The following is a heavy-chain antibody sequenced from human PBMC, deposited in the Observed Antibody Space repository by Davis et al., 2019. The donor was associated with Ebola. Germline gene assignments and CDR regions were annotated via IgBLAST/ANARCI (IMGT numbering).Heavy chain of an antibody. CDR2: IYHTGST. CDR1: GYSISSGYY. Sequence: SETLSLTCTVSGYSISSGYYWGWIRQPPGKGLEWIGSIYHTGSTYYNPSLRSRVTISVDPSKHQFSLKLTSVTAADTAVYYCARTDRVCSGGRCYSGNDFDYWGQGTLVTVSS. CDR3: ARTDRVCSGGRCYSGNDFDY. D-gene: IGHD2-15*01. J-gene: IGHJ4*02. V-gene: IGHV4-38-2*02.